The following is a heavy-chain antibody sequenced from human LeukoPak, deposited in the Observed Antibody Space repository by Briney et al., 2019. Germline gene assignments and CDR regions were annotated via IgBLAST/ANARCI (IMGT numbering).Heavy chain of an antibody. J-gene: IGHJ4*02. D-gene: IGHD3-10*01. Sequence: PGGSLRLSCSASGFTLRTYAMHWVRQAPGKGLESVSAITDDGKSKYYADSVKGRFAISRDNSKNTLFLQMSSLTAEDTAVYYCVKHEWGTVIRGARDSDFWGQGSLVTVSS. CDR3: VKHEWGTVIRGARDSDF. CDR1: GFTLRTYA. CDR2: ITDDGKSK. V-gene: IGHV3-64D*06.